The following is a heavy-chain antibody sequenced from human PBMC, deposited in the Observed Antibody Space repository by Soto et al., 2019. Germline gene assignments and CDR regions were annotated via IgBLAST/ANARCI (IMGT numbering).Heavy chain of an antibody. D-gene: IGHD2-2*01. J-gene: IGHJ4*02. CDR3: TRDRSRVLDY. CDR2: INPNNGDT. CDR1: GYTFTGYY. V-gene: IGHV1-2*04. Sequence: GASVKVSCKASGYTFTGYYMHWVRQAPGQGPEWMGWINPNNGDTNYAQNFQGWVTVTRDTSISTVYLEMRRLRSDDTAVYFCTRDRSRVLDYWGQGTVVTVSS.